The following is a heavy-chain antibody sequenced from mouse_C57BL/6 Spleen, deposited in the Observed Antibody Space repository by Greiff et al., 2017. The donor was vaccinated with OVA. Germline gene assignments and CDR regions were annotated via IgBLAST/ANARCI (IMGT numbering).Heavy chain of an antibody. D-gene: IGHD2-4*01. Sequence: VQLKESVAELVRPGASVKLSCTASGFNIKNTYMHWVKQRPEQGLEWIGRIDPANGNTKYAPKFQGKATITADTSSNTAYLQLSSLTSGDTAIYYCARLDDYDDWFAYWGQGTLVTVSA. CDR2: IDPANGNT. CDR3: ARLDDYDDWFAY. CDR1: GFNIKNTY. J-gene: IGHJ3*01. V-gene: IGHV14-3*01.